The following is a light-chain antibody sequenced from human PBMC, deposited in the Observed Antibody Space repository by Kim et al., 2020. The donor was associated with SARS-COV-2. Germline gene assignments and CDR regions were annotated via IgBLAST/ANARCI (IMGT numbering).Light chain of an antibody. CDR3: QQYNNWPPLT. Sequence: EIVMTQSPATLSVSPGERATLSCRASQSVSSNLAWYQQKPGQAPRLLIYGASTRATGIPARFSGSGSGTEFTLTICSLQSEDFAVYYCQQYNNWPPLTFGGGTKLEI. CDR2: GAS. V-gene: IGKV3-15*01. CDR1: QSVSSN. J-gene: IGKJ4*01.